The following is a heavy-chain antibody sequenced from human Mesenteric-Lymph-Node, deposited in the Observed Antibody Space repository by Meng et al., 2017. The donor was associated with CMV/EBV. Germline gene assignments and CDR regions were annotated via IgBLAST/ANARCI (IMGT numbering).Heavy chain of an antibody. Sequence: GSLRLSCTVSAYSINSGYYWGWIRQPPGKGLEWIGSIYNSGTTYYNPPLKSRVTISVDTSKNQFSLKLSSVTAADTAVYYCARGYSSGFVAGWGQGTMVTVSS. J-gene: IGHJ3*01. CDR2: IYNSGTT. CDR3: ARGYSSGFVAG. V-gene: IGHV4-38-2*02. CDR1: AYSINSGYY. D-gene: IGHD6-19*01.